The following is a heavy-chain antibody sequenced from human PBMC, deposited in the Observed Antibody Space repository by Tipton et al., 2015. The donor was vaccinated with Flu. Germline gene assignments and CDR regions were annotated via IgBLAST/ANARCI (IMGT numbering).Heavy chain of an antibody. Sequence: TLSLTCTVSGGSISSYYWSWIRQPPGKGLEWIGYIYYSGSTNYNPSLKSRVTISVDTSKNQYSLKLSSVTAADTAVCYCARDSAAHYGMDVWGQGTTVTVSS. CDR3: ARDSAAHYGMDV. V-gene: IGHV4-59*08. J-gene: IGHJ6*02. CDR1: GGSISSYY. CDR2: IYYSGST. D-gene: IGHD6-13*01.